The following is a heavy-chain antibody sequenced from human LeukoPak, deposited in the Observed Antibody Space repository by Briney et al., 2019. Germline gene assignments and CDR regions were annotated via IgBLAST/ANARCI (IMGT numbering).Heavy chain of an antibody. Sequence: SETLSLTCAVSGYSISSGYYLGWIRQPPGKGLEWIGSIYHSGSTYYNPSLKSRVTISVDTSKNQFSLKLSSVTAADTAVYYCARDRYSGWLRIDYWGQGTLVTVSS. CDR1: GYSISSGYY. D-gene: IGHD5-12*01. J-gene: IGHJ4*02. V-gene: IGHV4-38-2*02. CDR2: IYHSGST. CDR3: ARDRYSGWLRIDY.